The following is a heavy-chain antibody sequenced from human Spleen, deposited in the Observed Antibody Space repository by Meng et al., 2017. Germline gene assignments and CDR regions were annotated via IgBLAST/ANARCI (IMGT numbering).Heavy chain of an antibody. CDR2: IYTSGST. V-gene: IGHV4-61*02. D-gene: IGHD3-22*01. CDR1: GGSISSGSYY. CDR3: ARAPGDYDSSGYYTGNWFDP. Sequence: LRLSCTVSGGSISSGSYYWSWIRQPAGKGLEWMGRIYTSGSTNYNPSLKSRVTISVDTSKNQFSLKLSSVTAADTAVYYCARAPGDYDSSGYYTGNWFDPWGPGTLVTVSS. J-gene: IGHJ5*02.